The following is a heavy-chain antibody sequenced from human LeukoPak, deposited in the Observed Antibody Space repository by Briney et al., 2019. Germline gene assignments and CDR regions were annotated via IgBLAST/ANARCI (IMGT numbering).Heavy chain of an antibody. V-gene: IGHV1-18*01. CDR3: ARGRHPVVSYYFDY. CDR2: ISAYNGNT. J-gene: IGHJ4*02. Sequence: ASVTVSCMASGYTFTSYGISWVRQAPGQGLEWMGWISAYNGNTNYAQKLQGRVTMTTDTSTSTAYMELRSLRSDDTAVYYCARGRHPVVSYYFDYWGQGTLVTVSS. D-gene: IGHD2-15*01. CDR1: GYTFTSYG.